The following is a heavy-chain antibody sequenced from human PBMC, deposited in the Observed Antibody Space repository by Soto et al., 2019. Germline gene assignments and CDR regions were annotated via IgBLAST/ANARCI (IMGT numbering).Heavy chain of an antibody. J-gene: IGHJ4*02. CDR3: ATSGGGYCTNGVCYDRVYHYFDY. D-gene: IGHD2-8*01. CDR2: ISGSGGST. V-gene: IGHV3-23*01. Sequence: GGSLRLSCAASGFTFSSYAMSWVRQAPGKGLEWVSAISGSGGSTYYADSVKGRFTISRDNSKNTLYLQMNSLRADDTAVYYCATSGGGYCTNGVCYDRVYHYFDYWGQGTLVTVSS. CDR1: GFTFSSYA.